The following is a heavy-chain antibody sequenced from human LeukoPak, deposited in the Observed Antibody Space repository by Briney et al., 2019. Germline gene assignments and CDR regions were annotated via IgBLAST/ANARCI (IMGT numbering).Heavy chain of an antibody. Sequence: KASETLSLTCTVSGYSISSGYYWGWIRQPPGKGLEWIGSIYHSGSTNYNPSLKSRVTISVDTSKNQFSLKLSSVTAADTAVYYCARHGSPRRVQLWFAPLDYWGQGTLVTVSS. CDR2: IYHSGST. CDR1: GYSISSGYY. D-gene: IGHD5-18*01. CDR3: ARHGSPRRVQLWFAPLDY. J-gene: IGHJ4*02. V-gene: IGHV4-38-2*02.